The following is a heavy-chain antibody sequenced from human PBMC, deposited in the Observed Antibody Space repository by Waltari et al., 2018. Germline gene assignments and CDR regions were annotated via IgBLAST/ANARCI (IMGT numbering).Heavy chain of an antibody. J-gene: IGHJ6*02. CDR2: INWNGVST. CDR3: AKVTGSYYDGMDV. V-gene: IGHV3-43D*04. D-gene: IGHD3-9*01. Sequence: DVQLVESGGVVVQPGGSLRLYCAVPGFTFEDYAMHGVRQRPGKGLEWVSLINWNGVSTYYADSVKGRFTISRDNSKNSLYLQMNSLRVEDTALYYCAKVTGSYYDGMDVWGQGTTVIVSS. CDR1: GFTFEDYA.